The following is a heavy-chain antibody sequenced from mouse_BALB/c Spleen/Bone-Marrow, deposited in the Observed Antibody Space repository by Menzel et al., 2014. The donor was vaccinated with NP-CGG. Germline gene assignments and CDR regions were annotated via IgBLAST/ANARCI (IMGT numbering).Heavy chain of an antibody. CDR2: ISSGSSNI. V-gene: IGHV5-17*02. CDR1: GFTFSSFG. CDR3: TRGGNWDDFDY. J-gene: IGHJ2*01. D-gene: IGHD4-1*01. Sequence: EVQLQQSGGGLVQPGGSRKLSCAASGFTFSSFGMHWVRQAPEKGLEWVAYISSGSSNIYYADTVKGRFTIPRDNPKNTLFLQMTSLRSEDTAMYYCTRGGNWDDFDYWGQGTTLTVSS.